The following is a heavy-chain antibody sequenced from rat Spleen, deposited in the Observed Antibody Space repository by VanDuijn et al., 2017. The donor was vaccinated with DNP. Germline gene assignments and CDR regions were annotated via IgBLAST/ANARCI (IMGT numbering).Heavy chain of an antibody. CDR2: INTDGGTT. J-gene: IGHJ2*01. Sequence: EVQLVESGGGLVQPGRSLKLSCAASGFTFSSYWMYWIRQAPGKGLQWLSSINTDGGTTFYPDSVKGRFTISRDNAKSTLYLQMNSLRSEDTATYYCTSLPYWGQGVMVTVSS. D-gene: IGHD3-8*01. V-gene: IGHV5-58*01. CDR1: GFTFSSYW. CDR3: TSLPY.